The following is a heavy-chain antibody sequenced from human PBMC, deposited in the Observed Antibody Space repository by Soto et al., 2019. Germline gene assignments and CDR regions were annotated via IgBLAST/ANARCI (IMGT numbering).Heavy chain of an antibody. V-gene: IGHV1-24*01. D-gene: IGHD6-13*01. J-gene: IGHJ4*02. Sequence: ASVKVSCKVSGYTLTELSMHWVRQAPGKGLEWMGGFDPEDGETIYAQKFQGRVTMTEDTSTDTAYMELSRLRSEDTAVYYCATAMYSSSWYGYWGQGTLVTVSS. CDR1: GYTLTELS. CDR2: FDPEDGET. CDR3: ATAMYSSSWYGY.